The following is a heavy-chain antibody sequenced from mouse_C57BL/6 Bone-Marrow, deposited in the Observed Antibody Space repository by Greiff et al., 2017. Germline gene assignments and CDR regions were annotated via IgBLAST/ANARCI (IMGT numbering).Heavy chain of an antibody. CDR1: GFNIKDDY. CDR2: IDPEIGDT. CDR3: SSFDVNYFDY. D-gene: IGHD2-3*01. J-gene: IGHJ2*01. Sequence: VQLQQSGAELVRPGASVKLSCTASGFNIKDDYINWVKQRPEQGLEWIGWIDPEIGDTEYASKFQGKATITSDTSSNTAYLHLSSLTSEDTSVYYCSSFDVNYFDYWGQGTPLTVAS. V-gene: IGHV14-4*01.